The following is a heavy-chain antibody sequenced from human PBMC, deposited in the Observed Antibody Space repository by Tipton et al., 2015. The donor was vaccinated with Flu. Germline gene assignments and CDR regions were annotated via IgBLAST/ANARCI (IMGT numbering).Heavy chain of an antibody. CDR3: ARARMVRGVRWYFDL. Sequence: TLSLTCAVSGYSISSGYYWGWIRQPAGKGLEWIGRIYTSGSTNYNPSLKSRVTMSVDTSKNQFSLKLSSVTAADTAVYYCARARMVRGVRWYFDLWGRGTLVTVSS. CDR2: IYTSGST. V-gene: IGHV4-61*02. CDR1: GYSISSGYY. J-gene: IGHJ2*01. D-gene: IGHD3-10*01.